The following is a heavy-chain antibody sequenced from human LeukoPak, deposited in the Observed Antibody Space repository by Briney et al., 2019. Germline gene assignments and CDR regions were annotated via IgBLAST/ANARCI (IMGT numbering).Heavy chain of an antibody. V-gene: IGHV1-69*05. Sequence: SVKVSCKVSGGTFNNYAIHWVRQAPGQGLEWMGRIFPIFNTADYAQKFQGRVTITTDESTNTAYMELSSLRSEDTAMYYCARDITGSSGFINDAFDICGLGTEVTVSS. D-gene: IGHD3-22*01. CDR1: GGTFNNYA. CDR3: ARDITGSSGFINDAFDI. J-gene: IGHJ3*02. CDR2: IFPIFNTA.